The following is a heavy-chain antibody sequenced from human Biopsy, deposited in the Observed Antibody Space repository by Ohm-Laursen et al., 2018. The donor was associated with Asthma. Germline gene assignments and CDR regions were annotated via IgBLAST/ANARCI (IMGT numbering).Heavy chain of an antibody. Sequence: SLRLSCTASGFSFSSYWMSWVRQAPGKGLEWVANIKQDGSEKYYVDSVKGRFSTSRDSAKNSLYLQMNSLRVEDTAVYYCARDGRWFDPWGQGTLVIVSA. V-gene: IGHV3-7*01. CDR3: ARDGRWFDP. CDR2: IKQDGSEK. J-gene: IGHJ5*02. CDR1: GFSFSSYW.